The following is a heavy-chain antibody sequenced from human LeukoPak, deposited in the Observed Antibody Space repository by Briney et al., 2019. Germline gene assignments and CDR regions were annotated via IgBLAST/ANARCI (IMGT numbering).Heavy chain of an antibody. V-gene: IGHV3-30*04. D-gene: IGHD2-2*03. J-gene: IGHJ5*02. CDR2: TAYDGSSE. CDR3: AKDGYCGSATCYGWFDP. CDR1: GFTFSSYA. Sequence: GGSLRLSCAASGFTFSSYAMHWVRQAPGKGLEWVAVTAYDGSSEFHAVSVKARFTISRDNSKNMLYLQMNSLTPEDTAVYYCAKDGYCGSATCYGWFDPWGQGTLVTVSS.